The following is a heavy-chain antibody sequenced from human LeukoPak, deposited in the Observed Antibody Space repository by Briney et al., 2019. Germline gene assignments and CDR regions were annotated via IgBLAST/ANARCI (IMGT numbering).Heavy chain of an antibody. J-gene: IGHJ6*03. V-gene: IGHV4-59*01. Sequence: RPSETLSLTCTVSGGSINSYYWSWIRQPPRKGLEWIGYIYYSGSTNYNPSLKSRVTISVDTSTNQFSLKLRSVTAADTAVYYCARRGRSAQPPLNYYYYYMDVWGKGTTVTISS. CDR2: IYYSGST. CDR1: GGSINSYY. CDR3: ARRGRSAQPPLNYYYYYMDV. D-gene: IGHD2-8*01.